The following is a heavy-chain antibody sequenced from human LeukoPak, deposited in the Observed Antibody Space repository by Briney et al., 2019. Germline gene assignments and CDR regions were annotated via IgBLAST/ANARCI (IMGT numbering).Heavy chain of an antibody. CDR2: ISPNGRSI. D-gene: IGHD5-12*01. CDR1: GFTFSTYE. CDR3: TREVDNSTPDY. Sequence: PGGSLRLSCAASGFTFSTYEMNWVRQAPGKGLEWVSYISPNGRSINYADSVKGRFTISRDNAKNSLYLQMNSLRAEDTAIYYCTREVDNSTPDYWGQGTLATVSS. J-gene: IGHJ4*02. V-gene: IGHV3-48*03.